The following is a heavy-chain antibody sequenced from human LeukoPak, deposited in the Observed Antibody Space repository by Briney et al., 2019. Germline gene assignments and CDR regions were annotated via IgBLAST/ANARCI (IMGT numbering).Heavy chain of an antibody. J-gene: IGHJ6*03. Sequence: ASVKVSCKASGYTFTSYDINWVRQATGQGREWMGWMNPNSGNTGYAQKFQGRVTITRNTSISTAYMELSSLRSEDTAVYYCARRAAAGYYYYYYMDVWGKGTTVTVSS. D-gene: IGHD6-13*01. V-gene: IGHV1-8*03. CDR1: GYTFTSYD. CDR3: ARRAAAGYYYYYYMDV. CDR2: MNPNSGNT.